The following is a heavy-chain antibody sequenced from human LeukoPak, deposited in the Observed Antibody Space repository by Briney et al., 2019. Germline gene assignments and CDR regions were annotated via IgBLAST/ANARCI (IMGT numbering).Heavy chain of an antibody. J-gene: IGHJ4*02. V-gene: IGHV3-11*01. CDR1: GFTFSDYY. Sequence: GGSLRLSCAASGFTFSDYYMSWIRQAPGKGLEWVSYISSSGSTIYYADSVKGRFTISRDNAKNPLYLQMNSLRAEDTAVYYCSRARAVPARPLRHGNVDYWGQGTLVTVSS. D-gene: IGHD3-3*01. CDR3: SRARAVPARPLRHGNVDY. CDR2: ISSSGSTI.